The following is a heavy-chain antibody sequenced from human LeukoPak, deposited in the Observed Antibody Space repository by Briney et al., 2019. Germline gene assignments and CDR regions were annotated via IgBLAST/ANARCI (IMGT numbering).Heavy chain of an antibody. D-gene: IGHD3-10*01. CDR1: GGSISSSSYY. V-gene: IGHV4-39*01. CDR3: ARPRVSEPLYGSGSYEPFNWFDP. J-gene: IGHJ5*02. Sequence: SETLSLTCTVSGGSISSSSYYWGWIRQPPGKGLEWIGSIYYSGSTYYNPSLKSRVTISVDTSKNQFSLKLSSVTAADTAVYYCARPRVSEPLYGSGSYEPFNWFDPWGQGTLVTVSS. CDR2: IYYSGST.